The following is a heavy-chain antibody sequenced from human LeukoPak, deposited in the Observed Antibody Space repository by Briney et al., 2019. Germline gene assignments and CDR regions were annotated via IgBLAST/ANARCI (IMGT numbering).Heavy chain of an antibody. Sequence: PGGSLRLSCAASGLTISTYWMSWVRQAPGKGLEWVANINQDGSAKLYVDSVKGRFTVSRDNAKNSLYLQMNSLRDEDTAVYHCARYSGSYYSFEYWGQGTLVAVSS. CDR2: INQDGSAK. V-gene: IGHV3-7*03. D-gene: IGHD1-26*01. CDR1: GLTISTYW. J-gene: IGHJ4*02. CDR3: ARYSGSYYSFEY.